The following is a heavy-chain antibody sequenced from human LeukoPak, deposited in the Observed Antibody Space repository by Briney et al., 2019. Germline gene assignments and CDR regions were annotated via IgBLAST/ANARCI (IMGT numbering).Heavy chain of an antibody. Sequence: SETLSLTCTVSGGSISSGGYYWSWIRQPPGKGLEWIGYIYHSGSAYYNPSLKSRVTISVDRSKNQFSLKLSSVTAADTAVYYCARGVGDYDHSFDYWGQGTLVTVSS. J-gene: IGHJ4*02. V-gene: IGHV4-30-2*01. D-gene: IGHD4-17*01. CDR1: GGSISSGGYY. CDR2: IYHSGSA. CDR3: ARGVGDYDHSFDY.